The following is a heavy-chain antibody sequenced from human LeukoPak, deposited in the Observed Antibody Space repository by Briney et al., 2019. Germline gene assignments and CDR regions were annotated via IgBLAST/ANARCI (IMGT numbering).Heavy chain of an antibody. V-gene: IGHV1-69*06. CDR2: IIPIFGTA. D-gene: IGHD6-13*01. Sequence: GASVKVSCKASGYTFTGYYMHWVRQAPGQGLEWMGGIIPIFGTANYAQKFQGRVTITADKSTSTAYMELSSLRSEDTAVYYCARGGSISSWFYEGNWFDPWGQGTLVTVSS. CDR3: ARGGSISSWFYEGNWFDP. CDR1: GYTFTGYY. J-gene: IGHJ5*02.